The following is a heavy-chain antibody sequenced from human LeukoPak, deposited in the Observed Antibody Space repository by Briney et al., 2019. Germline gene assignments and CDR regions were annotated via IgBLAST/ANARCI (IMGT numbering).Heavy chain of an antibody. CDR3: AVGYYYDSSGWDY. CDR1: GYTFTSHD. Sequence: ASVKVSCKASGYTFTSHDINWVRQATGQGLEWMGWMNPNSGNTGYAQKFQGRVTITRNTSISTAYMELSSLRSEDTAVYYCAVGYYYDSSGWDYWGQGTLVTVSS. V-gene: IGHV1-8*03. D-gene: IGHD3-22*01. J-gene: IGHJ4*02. CDR2: MNPNSGNT.